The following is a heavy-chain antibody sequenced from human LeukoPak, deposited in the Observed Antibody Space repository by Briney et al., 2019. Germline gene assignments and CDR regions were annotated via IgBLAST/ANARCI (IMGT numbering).Heavy chain of an antibody. J-gene: IGHJ4*02. CDR3: AKRGDYRDLKYFDY. CDR1: GFTFSSYA. CDR2: ISDSGGRT. V-gene: IGHV3-23*01. Sequence: QPGGSLRLSCAASGFTFSSYAMNWVRQAPGKGLEWVSVISDSGGRTYYADSVKGRFTISRDNSKNTLYLQMNSLRAEDTALYYCAKRGDYRDLKYFDYWGQGTLVTVSS. D-gene: IGHD4-17*01.